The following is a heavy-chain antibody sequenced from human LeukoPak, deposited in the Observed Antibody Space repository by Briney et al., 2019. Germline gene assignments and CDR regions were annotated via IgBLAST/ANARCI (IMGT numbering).Heavy chain of an antibody. CDR2: IYYSGST. V-gene: IGHV4-39*01. D-gene: IGHD1-26*01. CDR1: GGSISSSSYY. CDR3: ARALPSAPFDY. Sequence: PSETLSLTCTVSGGSISSSSYYWGWIRQPPGKGLEWIGSIYYSGSTYYNPSLKSRVTISVDTSKNQFSLKLSSVTAADTAVYYCARALPSAPFDYWGQGTLVTVSS. J-gene: IGHJ4*02.